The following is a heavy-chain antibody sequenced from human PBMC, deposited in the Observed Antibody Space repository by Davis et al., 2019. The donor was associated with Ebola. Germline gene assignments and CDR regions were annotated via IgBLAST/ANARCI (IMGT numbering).Heavy chain of an antibody. CDR1: GFTFSSYA. D-gene: IGHD2-15*01. CDR2: ISYDGSNK. V-gene: IGHV3-30-3*01. J-gene: IGHJ4*02. CDR3: ARDFSGSYFDY. Sequence: GESLKISCAASGFTFSSYAMHWVRQAPGKGLEWVAVISYDGSNKYYADSVKGRSTISRDNSKNTLYLQMNSLRAEDTAVYYCARDFSGSYFDYWGQGTLVTVSS.